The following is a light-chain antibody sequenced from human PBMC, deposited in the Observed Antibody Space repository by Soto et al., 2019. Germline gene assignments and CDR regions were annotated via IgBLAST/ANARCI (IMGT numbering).Light chain of an antibody. CDR1: QSVSSY. V-gene: IGKV3-11*01. CDR2: DAS. CDR3: HQRSNWMYT. J-gene: IGKJ2*01. Sequence: EIVLTQSPATLSLSPGERATLSCRASQSVSSYLAWYQQKPGQAPRLLIYDASNRTTGIPARFSGSGSGTDFTLTISSLEPEDFAVYYGHQRSNWMYTFGQGTKLEIK.